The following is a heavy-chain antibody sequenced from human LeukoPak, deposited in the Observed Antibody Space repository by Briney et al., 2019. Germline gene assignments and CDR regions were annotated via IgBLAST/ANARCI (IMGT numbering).Heavy chain of an antibody. J-gene: IGHJ6*02. CDR2: IYTGGRT. V-gene: IGHV3-53*04. CDR3: ARAFYQYGSGSFDYYYGMDV. CDR1: GFAVSSNC. Sequence: GGSLRLSCAASGFAVSSNCMNWVRQAPGKGLEWVSVIYTGGRTYYADSVKGRFTISRNDSKNTLYLQMNSLRAEDTAVYYCARAFYQYGSGSFDYYYGMDVWGQGTTVTVSS. D-gene: IGHD3-10*01.